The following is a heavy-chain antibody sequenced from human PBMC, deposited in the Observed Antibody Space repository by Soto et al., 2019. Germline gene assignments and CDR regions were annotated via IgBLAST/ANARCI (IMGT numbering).Heavy chain of an antibody. J-gene: IGHJ5*02. D-gene: IGHD2-8*01. Sequence: QVQLVQSGAEVKKPGSSVKVSCKASGGTFSSYTISWVRQAPGQGLEWMGRIIPILGIANYAQKFQGRVTITADKSTRTACMEVGSLRSEDTAVYYGAVNGRAATRESNWSDPWGQGTLVTVSS. CDR1: GGTFSSYT. CDR2: IIPILGIA. V-gene: IGHV1-69*02. CDR3: AVNGRAATRESNWSDP.